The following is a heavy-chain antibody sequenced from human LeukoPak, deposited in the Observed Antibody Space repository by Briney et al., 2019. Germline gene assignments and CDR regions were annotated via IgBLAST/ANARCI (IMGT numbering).Heavy chain of an antibody. J-gene: IGHJ4*02. CDR1: GFTFSSYS. CDR3: ARDHRGLRKYYFDY. CDR2: IYSGGGT. Sequence: GGSLRLSCAASGFTFSSYSMNWVRQAPGKGLEWVSVIYSGGGTYYADSVKGRFTISRDNSKNTLYLQMNSLRAEDTAVYYCARDHRGLRKYYFDYWGQGTLVTVSS. V-gene: IGHV3-66*01. D-gene: IGHD4-17*01.